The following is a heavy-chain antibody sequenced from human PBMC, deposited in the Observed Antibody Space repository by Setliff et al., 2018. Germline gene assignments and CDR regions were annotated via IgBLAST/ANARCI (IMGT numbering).Heavy chain of an antibody. V-gene: IGHV3-21*01. CDR2: ISIRSDYI. D-gene: IGHD6-19*01. CDR3: VTDPPFSGWSFDS. Sequence: PGGSLRLSCSASGFAFSGYTMNWVRQAPGKGLEWVSSISIRSDYINYADSVKGRFTVSRDNAHNSLSLQMNSLRVEDTAVYYCVTDPPFSGWSFDSWGQGTLVTVSS. CDR1: GFAFSGYT. J-gene: IGHJ4*02.